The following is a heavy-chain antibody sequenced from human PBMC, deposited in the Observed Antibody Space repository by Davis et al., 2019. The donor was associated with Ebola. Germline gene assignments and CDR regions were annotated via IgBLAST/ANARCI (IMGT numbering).Heavy chain of an antibody. CDR1: GYTFTSYG. D-gene: IGHD3-16*02. CDR2: ISAYNGNT. J-gene: IGHJ4*02. CDR3: ARGRDMITFGGVILLPFDY. V-gene: IGHV1-18*01. Sequence: ASVKVSCKASGYTFTSYGISWVRQAPGQGLEWMGWISAYNGNTNYAQKLQGRVTMTTDTSTSTAYMELRSLRSDDTAVYYCARGRDMITFGGVILLPFDYWGQGTLVTVSS.